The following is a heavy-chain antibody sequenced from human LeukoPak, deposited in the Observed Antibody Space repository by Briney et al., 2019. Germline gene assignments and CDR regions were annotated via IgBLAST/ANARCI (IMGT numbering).Heavy chain of an antibody. Sequence: SETLSLTCTVSGGSLIPYYWSWIRQPPGKGLEWIGYIYHSGTTNYSPPLKGRATLSVDTSKNQISLRLTSVTAADTAVYYCARVDSGTYYMPFDYWGQGSLDTVSS. CDR2: IYHSGTT. CDR1: GGSLIPYY. CDR3: ARVDSGTYYMPFDY. V-gene: IGHV4-59*01. D-gene: IGHD1-26*01. J-gene: IGHJ4*02.